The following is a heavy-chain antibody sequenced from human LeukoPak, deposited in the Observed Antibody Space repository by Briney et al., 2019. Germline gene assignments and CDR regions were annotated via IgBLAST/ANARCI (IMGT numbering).Heavy chain of an antibody. V-gene: IGHV3-23*01. CDR2: ITGSDGSS. D-gene: IGHD3-9*01. CDR1: GFTFTNYA. Sequence: GGSLRLSCVASGFTFTNYAMSWVRQAPGKGLEWVSAITGSDGSSYYADSVKGRFTISRDNSKNTLYLQVNSLRAEDTAVYYCAKWGDSDISTGYYVPDYWGQGTLVTVSS. CDR3: AKWGDSDISTGYYVPDY. J-gene: IGHJ4*02.